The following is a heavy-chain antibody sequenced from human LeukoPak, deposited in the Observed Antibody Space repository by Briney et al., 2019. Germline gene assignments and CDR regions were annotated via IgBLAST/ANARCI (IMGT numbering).Heavy chain of an antibody. CDR1: GFTFGRYA. J-gene: IGHJ4*02. Sequence: GGSLCLSCAPSGFTFGRYATSWVRQAPGGGLEWVSAISGSGDSTYHAAPVKGRFTTTRDNPKNTLYLQMISLRAEDTAVYYCAKDLETMVRGVITDYWGQGTLVTVSS. CDR3: AKDLETMVRGVITDY. CDR2: ISGSGDST. V-gene: IGHV3-23*01. D-gene: IGHD3-10*01.